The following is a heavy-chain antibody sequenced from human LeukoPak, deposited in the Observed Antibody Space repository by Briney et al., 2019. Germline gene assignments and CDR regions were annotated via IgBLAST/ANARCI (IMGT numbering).Heavy chain of an antibody. J-gene: IGHJ3*02. CDR1: GFTFNNYA. CDR2: ISYDGTNK. Sequence: GGSLRLSCAASGFTFNNYAMHWVRQAPGKGLEWVAVISYDGTNKYSADSVKGRFTISRDNSKNTLYLQMNSLRTEDTAVYYCTKGYGGSYLDLAFDIWGQGTVVTVSS. CDR3: TKGYGGSYLDLAFDI. V-gene: IGHV3-30*18. D-gene: IGHD1-26*01.